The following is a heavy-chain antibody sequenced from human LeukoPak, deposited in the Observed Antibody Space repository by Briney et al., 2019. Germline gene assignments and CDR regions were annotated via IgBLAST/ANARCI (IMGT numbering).Heavy chain of an antibody. V-gene: IGHV1-69*05. CDR3: ARGFGVAGYFDY. J-gene: IGHJ4*02. CDR2: IIPIFGTA. CDR1: GGTFSSYA. Sequence: EASVKVSCKASGGTFSSYAISWVRQAPGQGLEWMGGIIPIFGTANYAQKFQGRVTITTDESTSTAYMELSSLRSEDTAVYYCARGFGVAGYFDYWGQGTLVTVSS. D-gene: IGHD3-3*01.